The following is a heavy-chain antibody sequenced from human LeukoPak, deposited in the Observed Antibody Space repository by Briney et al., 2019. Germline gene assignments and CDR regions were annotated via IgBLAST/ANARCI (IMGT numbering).Heavy chain of an antibody. CDR1: GFTLSSYS. D-gene: IGHD2-2*01. CDR3: PRGVVPAATAHFDY. CDR2: ISSSSSYI. V-gene: IGHV3-21*01. Sequence: MSGGSLRLSCAASGFTLSSYSMNWVHQAPGKGLEWVSSISSSSSYIYYADSVKGRFTISRDNAKNSLYLQMNSLRAEDTAVYYCPRGVVPAATAHFDYWGQGTLVTVSS. J-gene: IGHJ4*02.